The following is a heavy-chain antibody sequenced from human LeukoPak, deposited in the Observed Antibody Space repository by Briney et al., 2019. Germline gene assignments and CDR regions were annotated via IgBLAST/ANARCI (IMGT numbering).Heavy chain of an antibody. CDR1: GFTFSDFY. J-gene: IGHJ4*02. CDR3: ARAKGSYSFDY. CDR2: ISSSGSSI. Sequence: GRSLRLSCAASGFTFSDFYMSWIRQAPGKGLEWVSYISSSGSSIYYADSVKGRFTISRDNAKNSLYLQMNSLRAEDTAVYYCARAKGSYSFDYWGQGTLVTVSS. V-gene: IGHV3-11*01. D-gene: IGHD3-10*01.